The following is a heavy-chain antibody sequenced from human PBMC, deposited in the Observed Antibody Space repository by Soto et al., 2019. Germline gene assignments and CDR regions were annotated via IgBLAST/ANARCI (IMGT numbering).Heavy chain of an antibody. CDR1: GGSISSGDYY. J-gene: IGHJ4*02. V-gene: IGHV4-30-4*01. CDR2: IYYSGST. CDR3: ARAAQGYFDY. Sequence: KASETLSLTCTVSGGSISSGDYYWSWIRQPPGKGLEWIGYIYYSGSTCYNPSLKSRVTISVDTSKNQFSLKLSSVTAADTAVYYCARAAQGYFDYWGQGTLVTVSS. D-gene: IGHD6-25*01.